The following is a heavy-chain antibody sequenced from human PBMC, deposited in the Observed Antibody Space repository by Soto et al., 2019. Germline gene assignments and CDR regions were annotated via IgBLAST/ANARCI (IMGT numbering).Heavy chain of an antibody. D-gene: IGHD2-15*01. V-gene: IGHV4-59*01. CDR3: AGLRGYAGSPIDY. CDR1: GGSIISGY. J-gene: IGHJ4*02. CDR2: ISYSGNT. Sequence: SETLSLTCTVSGGSIISGYWSWIRQPPGKGLEWIGYISYSGNTNYNPSLKSRVTMSVDTPKNQFSLRLSSVTTADTAVYCRAGLRGYAGSPIDYWGQGTLVTVSS.